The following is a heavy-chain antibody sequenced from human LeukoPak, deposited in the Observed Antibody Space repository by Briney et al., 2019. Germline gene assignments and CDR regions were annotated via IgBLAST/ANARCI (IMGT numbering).Heavy chain of an antibody. J-gene: IGHJ4*02. CDR2: LYSDGNT. D-gene: IGHD2-15*01. CDR3: ARGVEPLAATTLAY. CDR1: GFTVITND. Sequence: GGSLRLSCAASGFTVITNDITWVRQAPGKGLEWVSVLYSDGNTKYADSVQGRFTISRDNSKNTLYFEMNSLSPDDTAVYYCARGVEPLAATTLAYWGQGTLVTVSS. V-gene: IGHV3-53*01.